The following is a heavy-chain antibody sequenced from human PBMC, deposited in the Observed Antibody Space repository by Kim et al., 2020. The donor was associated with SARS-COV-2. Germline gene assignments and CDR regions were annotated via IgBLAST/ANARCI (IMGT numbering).Heavy chain of an antibody. V-gene: IGHV1-69*13. CDR2: IIPIFGTA. J-gene: IGHJ6*02. CDR3: SRDPDIAAGSMDV. D-gene: IGHD6-25*01. Sequence: SVKVSCKASGGTFSSYAISWVRQAPGQGLEWMGGIIPIFGTANYAQKFQGRVTITADESTSTAYMELSSLRTEYTAGYYCSRDPDIAAGSMDVWGRGTT. CDR1: GGTFSSYA.